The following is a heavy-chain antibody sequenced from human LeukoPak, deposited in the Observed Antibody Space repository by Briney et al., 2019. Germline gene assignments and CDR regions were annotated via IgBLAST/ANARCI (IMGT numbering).Heavy chain of an antibody. CDR2: INFSGST. V-gene: IGHV4-39*01. J-gene: IGHJ6*03. D-gene: IGHD4-17*01. CDR1: GGSIRSSTYY. CDR3: ARVYGDYYYYYMDV. Sequence: SETLSLTCTVSGGSIRSSTYYWGWIRQPPGKGLEWIASINFSGSTHYNPSLKSRVTISVDTSKNQFSLKLSSVTAADTAVYYCARVYGDYYYYYMDVWGKGTTVTISS.